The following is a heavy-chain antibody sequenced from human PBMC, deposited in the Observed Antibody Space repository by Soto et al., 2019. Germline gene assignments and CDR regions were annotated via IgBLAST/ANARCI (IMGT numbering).Heavy chain of an antibody. D-gene: IGHD3-9*01. CDR2: MYYSGTT. Sequence: SETLSLTCTVSGGSVSNRSYYRRCIRQPPGKGLEWIGHMYYSGTTNYQPSLKSRVTISADTSQNQFSLKLTSVTAADTAVYFCARARYYDWCFDLWGLGTPVTVSS. V-gene: IGHV4-61*01. CDR3: ARARYYDWCFDL. J-gene: IGHJ4*02. CDR1: GGSVSNRSYY.